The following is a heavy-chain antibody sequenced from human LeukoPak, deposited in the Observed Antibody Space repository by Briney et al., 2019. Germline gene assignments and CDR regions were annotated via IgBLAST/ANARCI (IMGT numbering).Heavy chain of an antibody. J-gene: IGHJ4*02. CDR3: ARASRYSSSYGSGRVPFDY. CDR2: INPNRGGT. Sequence: ASVQVSCKASGYTFTGYYMHWVRQAPGQGLAWMGWINPNRGGTNYAQQFQGRVTMTRDTSISTAYMELSRLRSDDTAVYYCARASRYSSSYGSGRVPFDYWGQGTLVTVSS. D-gene: IGHD6-6*01. V-gene: IGHV1-2*02. CDR1: GYTFTGYY.